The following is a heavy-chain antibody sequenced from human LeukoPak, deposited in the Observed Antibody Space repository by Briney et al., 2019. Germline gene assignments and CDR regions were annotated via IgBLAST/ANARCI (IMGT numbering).Heavy chain of an antibody. Sequence: GRSLRLSCAASGFIFDDYAAHWVRQVPGKGLEWVSGITWNGNDMDYADSVKGRFTISRDNAKNSLHLQMNSLRVEDTALYYCAKDTVGAPTLLDYWGQGTLVTVSS. CDR2: ITWNGNDM. J-gene: IGHJ4*02. D-gene: IGHD1-26*01. CDR3: AKDTVGAPTLLDY. CDR1: GFIFDDYA. V-gene: IGHV3-9*01.